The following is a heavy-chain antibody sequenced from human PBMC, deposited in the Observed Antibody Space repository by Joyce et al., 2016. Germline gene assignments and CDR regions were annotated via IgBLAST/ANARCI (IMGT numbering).Heavy chain of an antibody. CDR1: GFTLSNNA. Sequence: QEQLVESGGGVVQPGRSLRLSCAASGFTLSNNAMHWVRQATGKGLEGVATISHDGSNKDYADPLKGRITISRDNPKNTLYLQMNSLRPDDTAVYYCARVTVFLGRSFDIWGQGTMVTVSS. V-gene: IGHV3-30*04. D-gene: IGHD2-8*01. CDR2: ISHDGSNK. CDR3: ARVTVFLGRSFDI. J-gene: IGHJ3*02.